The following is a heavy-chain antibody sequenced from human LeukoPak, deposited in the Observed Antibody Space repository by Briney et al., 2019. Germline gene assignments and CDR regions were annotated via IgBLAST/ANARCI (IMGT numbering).Heavy chain of an antibody. D-gene: IGHD6-13*01. CDR3: AKDASPFIAAAVTGGFDY. Sequence: PGRSLRLSCAASGFTFDDYAMHWVRQAPGKGLEWVSGISWNSGSIGYADSVKGRFTISRDNAKHSLYLQMNSLRAEDTALYYCAKDASPFIAAAVTGGFDYWGQGTLVTVSS. J-gene: IGHJ4*02. CDR1: GFTFDDYA. CDR2: ISWNSGSI. V-gene: IGHV3-9*01.